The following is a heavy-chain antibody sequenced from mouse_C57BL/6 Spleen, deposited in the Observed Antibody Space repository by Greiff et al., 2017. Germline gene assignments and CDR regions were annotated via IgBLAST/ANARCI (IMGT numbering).Heavy chain of an antibody. CDR1: GFTFSSYA. V-gene: IGHV5-4*01. CDR3: ARDGDGNYYFDN. D-gene: IGHD2-1*01. J-gene: IGHJ2*01. Sequence: EVNVVESGGGLVKPGGSLKLSCAASGFTFSSYAMSWVRQTPEKRLEWVATISDGGSYTYYPDNVKGRFTISRDNAKNNLYLQMSHLKSEDTAMYYCARDGDGNYYFDNWAKAPLSQSPQ. CDR2: ISDGGSYT.